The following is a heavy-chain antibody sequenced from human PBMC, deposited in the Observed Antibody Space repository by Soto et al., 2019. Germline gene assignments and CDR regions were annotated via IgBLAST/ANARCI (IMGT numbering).Heavy chain of an antibody. CDR2: IKSKTDGVPT. Sequence: GGSLRLSCAASGFTFNNAWMNWVRQAPGKGLEWVGRIKSKTDGVPTDYAASVKGRFTISRDNSKNTLYLQMNSLRAEDTAVYYCARDSLGFGELSALDYWGQGTLVTVSS. CDR3: ARDSLGFGELSALDY. V-gene: IGHV3-15*07. D-gene: IGHD3-10*01. CDR1: GFTFNNAW. J-gene: IGHJ4*02.